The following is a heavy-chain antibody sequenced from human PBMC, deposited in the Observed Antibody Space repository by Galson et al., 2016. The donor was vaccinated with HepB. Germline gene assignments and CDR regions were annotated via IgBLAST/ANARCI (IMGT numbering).Heavy chain of an antibody. Sequence: SLRLSCAASGFSFDDYGMHWVRHRPGKGLEWVSGVTWDSGSDGYADSVKGRFTISRDNAKNSLYLQMNSLRPDDTAVYYCAKNTGAYFHGSGTYLDSWGQGTPVTVSP. J-gene: IGHJ4*02. V-gene: IGHV3-9*01. D-gene: IGHD3-10*01. CDR3: AKNTGAYFHGSGTYLDS. CDR1: GFSFDDYG. CDR2: VTWDSGSD.